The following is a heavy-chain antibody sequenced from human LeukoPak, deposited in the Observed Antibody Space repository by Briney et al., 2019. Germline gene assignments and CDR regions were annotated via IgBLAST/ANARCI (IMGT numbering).Heavy chain of an antibody. CDR2: IIPIFGIA. Sequence: SVKVSCKASGGTFSSYAISWVRQAPGQGLEWMGRIIPIFGIANYAQKFQGRVTITADKSTSTAYMELSSLRSEDTAMYYCATEGSTISYGMDVWGQGTTVTVSS. CDR3: ATEGSTISYGMDV. CDR1: GGTFSSYA. J-gene: IGHJ6*02. D-gene: IGHD3-3*01. V-gene: IGHV1-69*04.